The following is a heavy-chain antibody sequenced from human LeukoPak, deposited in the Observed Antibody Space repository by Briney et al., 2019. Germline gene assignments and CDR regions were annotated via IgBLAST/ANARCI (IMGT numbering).Heavy chain of an antibody. CDR1: GGSSSSYY. Sequence: PSETLSLTCTVSGGSSSSYYWTWIRQPPGKGLEWIGCIHTSGSIDYNPSLKSRVTMSIDTSKNQFSLRLSSVTAADTAVYYCARPGQSSWWVYFNFWGQGTLVTVSS. V-gene: IGHV4-4*09. D-gene: IGHD2-15*01. CDR3: ARPGQSSWWVYFNF. J-gene: IGHJ4*02. CDR2: IHTSGSI.